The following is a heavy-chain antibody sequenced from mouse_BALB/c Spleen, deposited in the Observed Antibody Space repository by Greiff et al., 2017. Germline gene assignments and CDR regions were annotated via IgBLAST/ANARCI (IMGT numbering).Heavy chain of an antibody. J-gene: IGHJ1*01. CDR3: AIYYGNYEGLYWYFDV. CDR2: VNPNNGGT. Sequence: EVQLQQSGPDLVKPGASVKISCKASGYSFTGYYMHWVKQSHGKSLEWIGRVNPNNGGTSYNQKFKGKAILTVDKSSSTAYMELRSLTSEDSAVYYCAIYYGNYEGLYWYFDVWGAGTTVTVSS. V-gene: IGHV1-26*01. D-gene: IGHD2-1*01. CDR1: GYSFTGYY.